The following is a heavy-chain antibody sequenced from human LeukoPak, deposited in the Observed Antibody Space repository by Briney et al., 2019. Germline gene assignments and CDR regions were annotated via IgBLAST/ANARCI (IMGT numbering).Heavy chain of an antibody. V-gene: IGHV1-3*04. Sequence: ASVKVSCKASGYTFTSYTIHWVRQAPGQRLEWMGWINTGNGNTEYSQKFQGRVTVTTDTSASTAYMELSSLRSEHTAVYYCARCGYSGVWSCDHWGQGTLVTVSS. J-gene: IGHJ5*02. CDR1: GYTFTSYT. D-gene: IGHD5-12*01. CDR3: ARCGYSGVWSCDH. CDR2: INTGNGNT.